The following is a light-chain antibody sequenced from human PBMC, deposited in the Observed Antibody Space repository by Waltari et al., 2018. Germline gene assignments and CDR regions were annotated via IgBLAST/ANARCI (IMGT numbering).Light chain of an antibody. J-gene: IGLJ2*01. CDR1: DSNVGRNT. CDR2: NNF. V-gene: IGLV1-44*01. Sequence: QSVLTQPPSASGTPGQTVTISCSGGDSNVGRNTVNWYQQLPGTAPKLLVYNNFQRPPGVPDRFCCSKSGTSASLAILGVRSEDESDYYCATWDDSLNGPVFGGGTKVTVL. CDR3: ATWDDSLNGPV.